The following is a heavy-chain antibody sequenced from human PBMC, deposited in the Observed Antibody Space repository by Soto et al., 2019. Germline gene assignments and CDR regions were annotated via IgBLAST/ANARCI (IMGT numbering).Heavy chain of an antibody. V-gene: IGHV1-8*01. CDR2: MNPNSGNT. D-gene: IGHD5-12*01. CDR3: ARVRYSGYDPPDAFDI. J-gene: IGHJ3*02. CDR1: GYTFTSYD. Sequence: ASVKVSCKASGYTFTSYDINWVRQATGQGLEWMGWMNPNSGNTGYAQKFQGRVTMTRNTSISTAYMELSSLRSEDTAVYYCARVRYSGYDPPDAFDIWGQGTMVTVSS.